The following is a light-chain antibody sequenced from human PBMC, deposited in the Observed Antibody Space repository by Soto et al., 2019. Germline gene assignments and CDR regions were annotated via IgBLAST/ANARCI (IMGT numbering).Light chain of an antibody. Sequence: IVMTQSPATLSVSPGDRVTLSCRASQSVSSDLAWYQQRPGQAPRLLIYGASTRATGIPARFSGTGSGTEFTLTISSLQSEDFAIYYCQQYNNWPPYTFGQGIKVDIK. CDR3: QQYNNWPPYT. CDR1: QSVSSD. V-gene: IGKV3-15*01. CDR2: GAS. J-gene: IGKJ2*01.